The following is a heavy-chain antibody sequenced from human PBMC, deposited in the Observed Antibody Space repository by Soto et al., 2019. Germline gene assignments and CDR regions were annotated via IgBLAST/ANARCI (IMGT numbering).Heavy chain of an antibody. CDR2: IYYSGNT. Sequence: SETLSLTCTVSGGSISSGDYWWWSRQHPVGGVEWIGYIYYSGNTYYTPSLKSRLSISLDTSKSQFSLQLDSVTAADTAVYYCARDAPVALGVPNSIDVWGQGTLVTVSS. CDR3: ARDAPVALGVPNSIDV. J-gene: IGHJ4*02. D-gene: IGHD3-3*02. V-gene: IGHV4-31*02. CDR1: GGSISSGDYW.